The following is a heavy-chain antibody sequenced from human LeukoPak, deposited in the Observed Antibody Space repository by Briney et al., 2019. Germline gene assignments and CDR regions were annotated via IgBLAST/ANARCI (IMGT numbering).Heavy chain of an antibody. J-gene: IGHJ5*02. D-gene: IGHD3-10*01. CDR3: TRGRGSYGWFDP. Sequence: PGGSLRLSCAASGFTVSSFWMHWVRQAPGKGLVWVSRISSDGSNTYYADSVKGRFTISRDTAMNTLYLRMNSLRVEDTADYYCTRGRGSYGWFDPWGQGTRVTVSS. CDR1: GFTVSSFW. CDR2: ISSDGSNT. V-gene: IGHV3-74*01.